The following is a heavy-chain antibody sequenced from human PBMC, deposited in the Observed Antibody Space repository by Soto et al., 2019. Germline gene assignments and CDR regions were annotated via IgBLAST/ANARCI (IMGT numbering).Heavy chain of an antibody. CDR3: ARPPGYISDWYYFDL. Sequence: QVQLVQSGAEVKKPGASVKVSCEASGSSFIDYYINWVRQAPGQGFEWMGRISPKSGGTNYAQKFEGRVTMTWDTSLNTAYMELSSLKSDDTAVYYCARPPGYISDWYYFDLWGQGTRVTVSS. J-gene: IGHJ4*02. D-gene: IGHD3-9*01. V-gene: IGHV1-2*02. CDR1: GSSFIDYY. CDR2: ISPKSGGT.